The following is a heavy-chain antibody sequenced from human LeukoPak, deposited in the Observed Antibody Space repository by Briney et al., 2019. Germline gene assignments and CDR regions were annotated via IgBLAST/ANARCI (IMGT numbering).Heavy chain of an antibody. V-gene: IGHV4-59*01. CDR3: AREARSTVDTAIDDYYYGMDV. D-gene: IGHD5-18*01. CDR2: IYNSGST. Sequence: PSETLSLTCTVSGGFISSYYWSWIRQPPGKGLEWIGDIYNSGSTNYNPSLKSRVTISVDTSKNQFSLKLSSVTAADTAVYYCAREARSTVDTAIDDYYYGMDVWGKGTTVTVSS. CDR1: GGFISSYY. J-gene: IGHJ6*04.